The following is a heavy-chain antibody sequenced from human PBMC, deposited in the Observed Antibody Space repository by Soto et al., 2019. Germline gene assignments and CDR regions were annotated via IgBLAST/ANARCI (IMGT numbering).Heavy chain of an antibody. CDR1: SGSISANDFY. CDR3: ARHIGYTDSSRFDS. CDR2: ISYSGNT. J-gene: IGHJ4*02. Sequence: SLTCTVSSGSISANDFYWGWVRQPPGKGLEWIGSISYSGNTAYDPPLKSRVAISVETSKNQFSLRLTSVTAADTAIYYCARHIGYTDSSRFDSWGQGTLVTVSS. V-gene: IGHV4-39*01. D-gene: IGHD2-15*01.